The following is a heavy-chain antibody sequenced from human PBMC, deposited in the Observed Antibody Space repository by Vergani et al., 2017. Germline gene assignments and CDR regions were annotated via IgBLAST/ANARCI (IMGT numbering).Heavy chain of an antibody. J-gene: IGHJ6*02. CDR3: SRDVXAAPETVGSWRGFGYYYGMDF. CDR2: ISNSSSTI. Sequence: EVQLVESGGGLVQPGGSLRLSCAAFGFTFSSYSMTWVRQAPGKGLEWVSYISNSSSTIYYADSVKGRLTISKDNAKNSLYLQMNSMRAEDTAVYYCSRDVXAAPETVGSWRGFGYYYGMDFWGQGTTVTVSS. CDR1: GFTFSSYS. D-gene: IGHD3-10*01. V-gene: IGHV3-48*04.